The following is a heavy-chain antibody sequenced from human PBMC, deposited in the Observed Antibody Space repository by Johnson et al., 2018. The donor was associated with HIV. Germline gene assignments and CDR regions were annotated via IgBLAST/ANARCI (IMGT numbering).Heavy chain of an antibody. D-gene: IGHD1-26*01. J-gene: IGHJ3*02. Sequence: EVQLVESGGGVVQPGRSLRLSCAASGFAFSSYGMSWVRQAPGKGLEWVSAISGSGGSTYYADSVKGRFTISRDNSKNTLYLQMYSLRAEDTALYYCARERVGDAFDIWGQGTMVTVSS. CDR2: ISGSGGST. CDR1: GFAFSSYG. CDR3: ARERVGDAFDI. V-gene: IGHV3-23*04.